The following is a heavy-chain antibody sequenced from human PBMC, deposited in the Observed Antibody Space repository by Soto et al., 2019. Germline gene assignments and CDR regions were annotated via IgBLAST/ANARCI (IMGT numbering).Heavy chain of an antibody. Sequence: LRLSCSVSGFTVTSQAMHWVRQAPGKGLAYVSSISSKGGSMYYADSVKGRFTISRDNSKNTLYLQMSSLRVEDTALYYCVKDRAIAHWGQGTLVTVSS. D-gene: IGHD2-21*01. J-gene: IGHJ4*02. CDR2: ISSKGGSM. CDR1: GFTVTSQA. CDR3: VKDRAIAH. V-gene: IGHV3-64D*08.